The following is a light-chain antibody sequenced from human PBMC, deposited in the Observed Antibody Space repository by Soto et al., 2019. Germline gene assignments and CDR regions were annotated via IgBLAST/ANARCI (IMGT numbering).Light chain of an antibody. CDR2: DNN. CDR3: QSYDTSLSGFYV. Sequence: QSVLTQPPSVSGAPGQRVSISCTGSSSKIGAGYNVHWYQQLPGTAPKLLIYDNNNRPSGVPDRFSGSKSGTSASLAITGLQAEDEADYYCQSYDTSLSGFYVFGTGTKVTVL. J-gene: IGLJ1*01. CDR1: SSKIGAGYN. V-gene: IGLV1-40*01.